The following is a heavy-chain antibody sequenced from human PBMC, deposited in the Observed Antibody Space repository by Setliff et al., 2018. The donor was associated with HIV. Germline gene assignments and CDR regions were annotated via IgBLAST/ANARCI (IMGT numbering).Heavy chain of an antibody. Sequence: SETLSLTCTASGGSISSGSYYWSWIRQPPGKGLEWIGSIYYSGSTYYNPSLKSRVTISVDTSKNQFSLKLSPVTTADTAVYYCATFDSGRPEGFDIWSQGTMVTVSS. J-gene: IGHJ3*02. D-gene: IGHD3-9*01. CDR3: ATFDSGRPEGFDI. V-gene: IGHV4-39*01. CDR2: IYYSGST. CDR1: GGSISSGSYY.